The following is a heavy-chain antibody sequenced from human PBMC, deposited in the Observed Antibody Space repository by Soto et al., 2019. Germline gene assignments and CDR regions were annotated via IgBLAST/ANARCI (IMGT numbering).Heavy chain of an antibody. CDR2: IYYSGGT. Sequence: QVQLQESGPGLVKPSETLSLTCTVSGGSISSYYWSWIRQPPGQGLVWLGYIYYSGGTNYNHSAKSRITISTDTSRNQCSLKLTSVTAADTAVYYCASLLGVAGDGGYFSYWGQGTLVTVSS. V-gene: IGHV4-59*01. CDR3: ASLLGVAGDGGYFSY. D-gene: IGHD3-3*01. J-gene: IGHJ4*02. CDR1: GGSISSYY.